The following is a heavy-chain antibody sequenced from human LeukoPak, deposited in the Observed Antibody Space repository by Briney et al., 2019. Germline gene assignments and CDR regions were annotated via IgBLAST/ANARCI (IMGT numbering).Heavy chain of an antibody. J-gene: IGHJ4*02. CDR3: ATVRAFHYGDWFFDY. D-gene: IGHD4-17*01. V-gene: IGHV4-38-2*02. Sequence: PSETLSLTCTVSAYSVTSDYFWGWIREPPGKGLEWIGNVDPSGNTYYNPSLKSRATISLDTSKKDFSLKLTSVTAADTAIYYCATVRAFHYGDWFFDYWGQGTLVTVSS. CDR2: VDPSGNT. CDR1: AYSVTSDYF.